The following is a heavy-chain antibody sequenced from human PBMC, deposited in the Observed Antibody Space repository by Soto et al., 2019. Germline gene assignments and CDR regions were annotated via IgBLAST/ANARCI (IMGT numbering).Heavy chain of an antibody. CDR2: INHSGTV. CDR3: ARAGAALVRGSIGGVDY. D-gene: IGHD3-10*01. V-gene: IGHV4-34*01. CDR1: GGAFNGYY. J-gene: IGHJ4*02. Sequence: QVHLQQWGAGLLKPSETLSLTCAVNGGAFNGYYWTWIRQSPGKGLQWIGEINHSGTVDYNPSLKSRVTFSIDTSQKQFSMTLTSVTAADTAVYYCARAGAALVRGSIGGVDYWGQGTLVTVSS.